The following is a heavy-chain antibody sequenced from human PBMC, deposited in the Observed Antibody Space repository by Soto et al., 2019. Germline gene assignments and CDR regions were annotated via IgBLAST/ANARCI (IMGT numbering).Heavy chain of an antibody. CDR3: AAVGFFGVVIIGPLDV. J-gene: IGHJ6*02. V-gene: IGHV1-58*01. Sequence: ASAEVSCKASGFGFTSSAVQWVRQAREQRLEWIGWIVVGSGNTNYAQKFQERVTITRDMSTSTAYMELSSLRSEDTAVYFCAAVGFFGVVIIGPLDVWGQGTTGTVSS. CDR1: GFGFTSSA. CDR2: IVVGSGNT. D-gene: IGHD3-3*01.